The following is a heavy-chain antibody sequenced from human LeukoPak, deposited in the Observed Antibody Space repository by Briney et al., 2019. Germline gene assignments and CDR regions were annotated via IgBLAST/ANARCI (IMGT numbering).Heavy chain of an antibody. V-gene: IGHV3-48*03. Sequence: GGSLRLSCAASGFTFSSYEMNWVRQAPGKGLEWVSDISSSGSTIYYADSVKGRFTISRDNAKNSLYLQMNSLRAKDTAVYYCARDSGRNYRGAFDIWGQGTMVTVSS. D-gene: IGHD4-23*01. CDR2: ISSSGSTI. CDR1: GFTFSSYE. CDR3: ARDSGRNYRGAFDI. J-gene: IGHJ3*02.